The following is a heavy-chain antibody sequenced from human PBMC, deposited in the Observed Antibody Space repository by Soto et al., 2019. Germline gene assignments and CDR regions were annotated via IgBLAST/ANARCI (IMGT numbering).Heavy chain of an antibody. D-gene: IGHD5-18*01. V-gene: IGHV4-59*01. CDR2: IYYSGST. J-gene: IGHJ4*02. CDR3: ARGLWDGYSYGPPEYFDY. Sequence: QVQLQESGPGLVKPSETLSLTCTVSGGSISSYYWSWIRQPPGKGLEWIGYIYYSGSTNYNPSLKSRVTISVDTSKNQFSLKLSSVTAADTAVYYCARGLWDGYSYGPPEYFDYWGQGTLVTVSS. CDR1: GGSISSYY.